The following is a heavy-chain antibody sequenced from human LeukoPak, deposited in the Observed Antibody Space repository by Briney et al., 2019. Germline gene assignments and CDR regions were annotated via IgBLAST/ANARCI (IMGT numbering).Heavy chain of an antibody. CDR1: GFTFSNYW. CDR2: VMQDGSER. Sequence: PGGSLRLSCAASGFTFSNYWMNWVRQAPGKGLEWVANVMQDGSERYYVASVKGRFTISRDNAKNSLFLQMNSLRAEDTAVYYCATRYFDLWGRGTLVTVSS. J-gene: IGHJ2*01. V-gene: IGHV3-7*01. CDR3: ATRYFDL.